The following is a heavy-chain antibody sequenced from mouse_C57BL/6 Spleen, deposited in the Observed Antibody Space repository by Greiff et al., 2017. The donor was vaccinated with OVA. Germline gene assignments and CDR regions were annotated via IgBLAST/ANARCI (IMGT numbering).Heavy chain of an antibody. CDR3: ARRGTTVVADY. Sequence: QVQLQQPGAELVKPGASVKLSCKASGYTFTSYWMQWVKQRPGQGLEWIGEIDPSDSYTNSNQKFKGKATMTVDTSSSTAYMQLSSLTSEDSAVYYCARRGTTVVADYWGQGTTLTVSS. CDR2: IDPSDSYT. CDR1: GYTFTSYW. D-gene: IGHD1-1*01. V-gene: IGHV1-50*01. J-gene: IGHJ2*01.